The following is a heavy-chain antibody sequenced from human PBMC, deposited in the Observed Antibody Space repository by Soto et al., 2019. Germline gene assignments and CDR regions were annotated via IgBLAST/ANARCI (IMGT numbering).Heavy chain of an antibody. D-gene: IGHD2-8*01. CDR3: AKDRGVEGSSVRAFDI. CDR2: ISGSAGTT. Sequence: PGGSLRLSCAASGFTFSSHGMNWVRQAPGKGLEWVSFISGSAGTTFYAGSVKGRFTISRDNSKNTLYLQMNSLRAEDTALYYCAKDRGVEGSSVRAFDIWGQGTMVTVS. J-gene: IGHJ3*02. CDR1: GFTFSSHG. V-gene: IGHV3-23*01.